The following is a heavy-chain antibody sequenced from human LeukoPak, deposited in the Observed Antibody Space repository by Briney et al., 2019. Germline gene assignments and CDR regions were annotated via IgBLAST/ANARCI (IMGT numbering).Heavy chain of an antibody. V-gene: IGHV4-30-4*08. D-gene: IGHD3-9*01. CDR2: IYYSGST. CDR1: GGSFSGYY. CDR3: ARARRGELRYFDAAGFINFDY. Sequence: SETLSLTCAVYGGSFSGYYWSWIRQPPGKGLEWIGYIYYSGSTYYNPSLKSRVTISVDTTKNQFSLKLSSVTAADTAVYYCARARRGELRYFDAAGFINFDYWGQGTLVTVSS. J-gene: IGHJ4*02.